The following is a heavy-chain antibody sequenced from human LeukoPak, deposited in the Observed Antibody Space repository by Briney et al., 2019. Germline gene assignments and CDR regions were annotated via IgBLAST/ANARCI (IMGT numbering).Heavy chain of an antibody. CDR3: ARGDWFDP. V-gene: IGHV3-66*01. Sequence: PGGSLRLSCAASGFTVITNYMTWVRQAPGKGLEWVSVIYSGGSTYYADSVKGRFTISRDNSKNTLYLQMDSLRAEDTAVYYCARGDWFDPWGQGTLVTVSS. J-gene: IGHJ5*02. CDR2: IYSGGST. CDR1: GFTVITNY.